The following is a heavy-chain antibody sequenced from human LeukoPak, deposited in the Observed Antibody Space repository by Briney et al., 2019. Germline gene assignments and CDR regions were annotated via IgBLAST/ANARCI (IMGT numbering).Heavy chain of an antibody. V-gene: IGHV3-74*01. J-gene: IGHJ4*02. D-gene: IGHD3-22*01. CDR3: TTGPSFGYEW. CDR2: IKTDGRTT. CDR1: GMTFSNHW. Sequence: GGSLRLSCAASGMTFSNHWMHCVRQAPGKGLVWVSLIKTDGRTTIYADSVKGRSTISRDDGKSTLYLQMNSLRAEDTAIYYCTTGPSFGYEWWGQGTVVTVSS.